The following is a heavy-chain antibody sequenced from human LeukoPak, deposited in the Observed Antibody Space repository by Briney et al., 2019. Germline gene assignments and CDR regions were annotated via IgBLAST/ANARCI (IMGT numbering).Heavy chain of an antibody. CDR2: INHSGST. V-gene: IGHV4-34*01. CDR1: GGSFSGYY. D-gene: IGHD6-13*01. CDR3: ARGGSSWYRNWFDP. J-gene: IGHJ5*02. Sequence: SETLSLTCAVYGGSFSGYYWSWIRQPPGKGLDWIAEINHSGSTNYNPALKSRVTISVDPSKHQFSLKLSSVTAADTAVYYCARGGSSWYRNWFDPWGQGTLVTVSS.